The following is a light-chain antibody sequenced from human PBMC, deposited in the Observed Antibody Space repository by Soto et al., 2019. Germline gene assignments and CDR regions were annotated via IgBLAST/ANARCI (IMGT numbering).Light chain of an antibody. V-gene: IGKV1-39*01. Sequence: DIPMTQSPSSLSASVGDRVTITCRASQSIANHLNWYQQKPGKAPKLLIYAASTLESGVPSSFSGSGSGTDFTLTISSLQPEDFATYYCQQSYNSHTFGQGTKLEIK. CDR2: AAS. CDR3: QQSYNSHT. CDR1: QSIANH. J-gene: IGKJ2*01.